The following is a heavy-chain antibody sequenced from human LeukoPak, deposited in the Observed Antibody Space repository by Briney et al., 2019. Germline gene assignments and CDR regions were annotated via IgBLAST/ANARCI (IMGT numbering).Heavy chain of an antibody. CDR3: AKDDLYDFWSGYFNP. CDR2: IWFDGKNE. D-gene: IGHD3-3*01. Sequence: GGSLRLSCAASGFTFSSYGMHWVRQAPGKGLEWVADIWFDGKNEHFADSVKSRFTISRDNSKNTMYLQINSLRAEDTAVYYCAKDDLYDFWSGYFNPWGQGTLVTVSS. V-gene: IGHV3-33*06. J-gene: IGHJ4*02. CDR1: GFTFSSYG.